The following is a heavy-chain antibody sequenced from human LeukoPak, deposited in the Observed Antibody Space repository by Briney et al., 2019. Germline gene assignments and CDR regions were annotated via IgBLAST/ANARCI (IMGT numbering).Heavy chain of an antibody. CDR3: AGEQTYSSVWANWFDP. J-gene: IGHJ5*02. CDR2: IIPIFGTA. D-gene: IGHD6-19*01. CDR1: GGTFSSYA. V-gene: IGHV1-69*06. Sequence: ASVKVSCKASGGTFSSYAISWVRQAPGQGLEWMGGIIPIFGTANYAQKFQGRVTITADKSTSTAYMELSSLRSEDTAVYYCAGEQTYSSVWANWFDPWGQGTLVTVSS.